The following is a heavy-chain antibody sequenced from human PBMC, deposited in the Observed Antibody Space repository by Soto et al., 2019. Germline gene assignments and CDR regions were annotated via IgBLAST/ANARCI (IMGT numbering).Heavy chain of an antibody. CDR2: LIPIFGTA. J-gene: IGHJ6*02. V-gene: IGHV1-69*01. D-gene: IGHD1-7*01. Sequence: QVQLVQSGAEVKKPGSSVKVSCKASGGTFSSYAISWVRQAPGQGLEWMGGLIPIFGTANYAQKFQGRVTITADESTSTAYMELSSLRSEDTAVYYCARDYQNWNYVSFGMDVWGQGTTVTVSS. CDR3: ARDYQNWNYVSFGMDV. CDR1: GGTFSSYA.